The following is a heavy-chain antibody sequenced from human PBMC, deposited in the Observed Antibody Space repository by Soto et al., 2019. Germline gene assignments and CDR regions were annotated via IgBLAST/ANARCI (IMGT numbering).Heavy chain of an antibody. J-gene: IGHJ4*02. V-gene: IGHV4-4*02. Sequence: QVQLQESGPGLVKPSGTLSLTCAVSGGSISTSNLWTWVRQPPGKGLEWIGEIYHSGSTNYNPSLQRRVTLSRDKATNQIPLQLISVPAADTAVYYCPRSPRSIAAVGIDYWGQRILVTASS. CDR2: IYHSGST. D-gene: IGHD6-13*01. CDR3: PRSPRSIAAVGIDY. CDR1: GGSISTSNL.